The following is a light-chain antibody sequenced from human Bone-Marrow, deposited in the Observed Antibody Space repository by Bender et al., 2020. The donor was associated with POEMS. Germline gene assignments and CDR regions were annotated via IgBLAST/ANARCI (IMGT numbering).Light chain of an antibody. CDR1: NSNIGTNA. Sequence: QSVLTQPPSASGTPGQRVTISCSGSNSNIGTNAVNWYQQFPGTAPKLLIYSENQRPSGVPDRFYAFTSGTSASLAIGGLQSEDEADYYGAGGSAGLGGGMFSGETKL. V-gene: IGLV1-44*01. CDR3: AGGSAGLGGGM. CDR2: SEN. J-gene: IGLJ3*02.